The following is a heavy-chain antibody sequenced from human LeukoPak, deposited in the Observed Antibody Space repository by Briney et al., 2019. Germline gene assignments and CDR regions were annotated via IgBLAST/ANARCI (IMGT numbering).Heavy chain of an antibody. V-gene: IGHV3-23*01. D-gene: IGHD6-19*01. CDR1: GFTFSSYG. Sequence: GGTLRLSCAASGFTFSSYGMSWVRQAPGKGLEWVSAISGSGGSTYYADSVKGRFTISRDNSKNTLYLQMNSLRAEDTAVYYCAKDFRRGSSGWYHPADYWGQGTLVTVSS. J-gene: IGHJ4*02. CDR3: AKDFRRGSSGWYHPADY. CDR2: ISGSGGST.